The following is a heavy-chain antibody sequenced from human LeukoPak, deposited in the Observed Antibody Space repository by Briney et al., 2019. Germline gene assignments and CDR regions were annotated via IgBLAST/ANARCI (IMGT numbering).Heavy chain of an antibody. CDR3: TARKFES. V-gene: IGHV3-15*01. Sequence: GGSLRLSCAASGFTFSNVWMNWVRQAPGKGLEWVGRIKSKTDGGTADYAAPVKGRFTISRDDSENTLYLRMNSLKTEDTALYYCTARKFESWGQGTPVTVSS. CDR2: IKSKTDGGTA. J-gene: IGHJ5*01. CDR1: GFTFSNVW.